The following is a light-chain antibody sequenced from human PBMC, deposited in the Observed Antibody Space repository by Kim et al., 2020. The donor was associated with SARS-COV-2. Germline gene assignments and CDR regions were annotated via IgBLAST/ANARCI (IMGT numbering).Light chain of an antibody. CDR2: AAS. Sequence: DIQMTQSPSSLSASVGDRVTITCRASQGVRNDLVWYQQKPGKAPKRLIYAASSLQSGVPSRFSGSRSGTEFTLTISSLQTEDFATYYCLQHNTYPGTFAQGTTVEIK. CDR3: LQHNTYPGT. CDR1: QGVRND. V-gene: IGKV1-17*01. J-gene: IGKJ1*01.